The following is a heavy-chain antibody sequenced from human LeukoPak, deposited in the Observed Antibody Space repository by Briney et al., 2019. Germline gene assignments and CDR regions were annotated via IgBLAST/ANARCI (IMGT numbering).Heavy chain of an antibody. V-gene: IGHV4-34*01. CDR1: GGSFSGYY. J-gene: IGHJ4*02. CDR3: ARVKVLRYFDWLSIYFDY. D-gene: IGHD3-9*01. Sequence: SETLSLTCAVYGGSFSGYYWSWIRQPPGKGLEWIGEINHSGSTNYNPSLKSRVTISVDTSKNQFSLKLSSVTAADTAVYYCARVKVLRYFDWLSIYFDYWGQGTLVTVSS. CDR2: INHSGST.